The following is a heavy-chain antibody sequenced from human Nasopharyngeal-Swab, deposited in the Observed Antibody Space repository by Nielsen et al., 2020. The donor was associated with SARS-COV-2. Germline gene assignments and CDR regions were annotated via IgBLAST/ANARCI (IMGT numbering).Heavy chain of an antibody. D-gene: IGHD3-3*01. V-gene: IGHV4-34*01. CDR1: GGSFSGYY. Sequence: SETLSLTCAVYGGSFSGYYWSWIRPPPGKGLEWIGEINHSGSTNYNPSLKSRVTISVDTSKNQFSLKLSSVTAADTAVYYCARGLWSGSPFDYWGQGTLVTVSS. CDR3: ARGLWSGSPFDY. J-gene: IGHJ4*02. CDR2: INHSGST.